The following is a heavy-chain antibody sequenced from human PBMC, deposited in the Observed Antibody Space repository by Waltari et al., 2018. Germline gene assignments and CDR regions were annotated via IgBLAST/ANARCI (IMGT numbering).Heavy chain of an antibody. D-gene: IGHD3-16*01. V-gene: IGHV4-39*01. CDR1: GGSISSSSYY. CDR2: IYYSGST. J-gene: IGHJ4*02. Sequence: QLQLQESGPGLVKPSETLSLTCTVSGGSISSSSYYWGWIRQPPGKGLEWIGSIYYSGSTYYNPSLKSRVTISVDTSKNQFSLKLSSVTAADTAVYYCASTFEKGEYPGALGFDYWGQGTLVTVSS. CDR3: ASTFEKGEYPGALGFDY.